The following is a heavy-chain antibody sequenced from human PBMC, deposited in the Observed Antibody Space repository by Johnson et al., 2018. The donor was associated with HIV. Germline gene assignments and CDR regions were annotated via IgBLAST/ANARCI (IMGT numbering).Heavy chain of an antibody. CDR3: ARGFVRISMILVADAFDM. D-gene: IGHD3-22*01. Sequence: VQLVESGGGVVRRGGSLRLSCATSGFTFDDHGMSWVRQGPGKGLEWVSGINWNGGSTCYAASVKGRFTISRDNAKNSLYLQMNSLRAEDTALYFCARGFVRISMILVADAFDMWGQGTMVTVSS. V-gene: IGHV3-20*04. CDR2: INWNGGST. J-gene: IGHJ3*02. CDR1: GFTFDDHG.